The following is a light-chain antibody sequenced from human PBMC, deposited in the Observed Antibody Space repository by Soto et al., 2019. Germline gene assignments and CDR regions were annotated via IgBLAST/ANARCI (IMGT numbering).Light chain of an antibody. Sequence: EIVLTRCPATPSMSPGERATLSCRSSQSVSRYLAWYQQKPGQAPRLLIYDASNRATGIPARFSGSGSGTDFTLTISSLEPEDFAVYYCQQRSNWPLITFGQGTRLEIK. CDR1: QSVSRY. CDR3: QQRSNWPLIT. V-gene: IGKV3-11*01. CDR2: DAS. J-gene: IGKJ5*01.